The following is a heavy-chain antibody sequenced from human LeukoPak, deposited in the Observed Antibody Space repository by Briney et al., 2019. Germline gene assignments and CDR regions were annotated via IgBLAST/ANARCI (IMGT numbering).Heavy chain of an antibody. CDR1: GFTFSSYW. Sequence: PGGSLRLSCAASGFTFSSYWMHWVRQAPGKGLVWVSRIYNDGSSTSYADSVKGRFTISRDSAKSTLYLQMNSLRAEDTAVYYCARVRVGSGSSHAADAFDIWGQGTMVTVSS. CDR2: IYNDGSST. D-gene: IGHD1-26*01. V-gene: IGHV3-74*01. CDR3: ARVRVGSGSSHAADAFDI. J-gene: IGHJ3*02.